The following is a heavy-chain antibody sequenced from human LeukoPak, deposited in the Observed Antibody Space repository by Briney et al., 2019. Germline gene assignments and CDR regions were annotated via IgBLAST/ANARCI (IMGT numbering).Heavy chain of an antibody. CDR2: IYTSRSSGST. V-gene: IGHV4-4*07. J-gene: IGHJ4*02. CDR3: ARGNGYFDY. Sequence: SETLSLTCSVSGASISTYYWSWIRQPAGKGLEWIGRIYTSRSSGSTNHNPSLKSRVTMSVDTSKNQFSLKLSSVTAADTAVYYCARGNGYFDYWGQGTLVTVSS. D-gene: IGHD2-8*01. CDR1: GASISTYY.